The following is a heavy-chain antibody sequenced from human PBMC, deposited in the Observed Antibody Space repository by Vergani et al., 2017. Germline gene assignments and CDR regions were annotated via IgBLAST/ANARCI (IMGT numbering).Heavy chain of an antibody. CDR1: GFSFGDYA. CDR2: IRNKAYGGTT. D-gene: IGHD5-18*01. Sequence: VQLVESGGGVVQPGRSLRLSCAASGFSFGDYAMTWVRQAPGKGLEWVAFIRNKAYGGTTEYAASVKGRFTISRDDSKRLAYLQLSGLKTEDTAVYFCSGGRGNSFGYSDSWSQEALVTFSS. CDR3: SGGRGNSFGYSDS. J-gene: IGHJ5*01. V-gene: IGHV3-49*04.